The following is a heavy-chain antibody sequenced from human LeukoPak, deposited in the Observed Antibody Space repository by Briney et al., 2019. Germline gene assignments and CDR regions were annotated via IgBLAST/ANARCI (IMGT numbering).Heavy chain of an antibody. CDR2: ISYDGSNK. J-gene: IGHJ4*02. V-gene: IGHV3-30-3*01. CDR1: GFTFSSYV. Sequence: PGGSLRLSCAASGFTFSSYVMHWVRQAPGKGLEWVAVISYDGSNKYYADSVKGRFTISRDNSKNTLYLQMNSLRAEDTAVYYCARVLPFDYYDSSGYYLDYWGQGTLVTVSS. CDR3: ARVLPFDYYDSSGYYLDY. D-gene: IGHD3-22*01.